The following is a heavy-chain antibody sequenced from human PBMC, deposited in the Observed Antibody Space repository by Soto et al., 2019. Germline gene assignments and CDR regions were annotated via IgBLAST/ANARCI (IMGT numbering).Heavy chain of an antibody. CDR1: GFIFSSYV. D-gene: IGHD4-17*01. CDR2: ITGSGDSS. V-gene: IGHV3-23*01. Sequence: EVQLLESGGGLVQPGGSLRLSCAASGFIFSSYVMSWVRQAPGQGLEWVSAITGSGDSSHSAASVKGRFTISRDNSKNTLFLQMSNLRAEDTAVYYCAKPLTRYGDYPPFDYWGQGTLVTVSS. J-gene: IGHJ4*02. CDR3: AKPLTRYGDYPPFDY.